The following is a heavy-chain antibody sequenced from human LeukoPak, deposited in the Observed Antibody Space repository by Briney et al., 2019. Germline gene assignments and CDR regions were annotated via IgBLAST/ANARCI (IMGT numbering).Heavy chain of an antibody. Sequence: GGSLRLSCAASGFTFRNYGMHWVRQAPGKGLEWVTIIRHDGSEKLYADSVKGRFTISRDNSKNTLYLQMNSLRAEDTAVYYCSKDYRYCSGTSCYHPWYFDYWGQGTLDTVSS. CDR3: SKDYRYCSGTSCYHPWYFDY. J-gene: IGHJ4*02. CDR2: IRHDGSEK. CDR1: GFTFRNYG. D-gene: IGHD2-2*01. V-gene: IGHV3-30*02.